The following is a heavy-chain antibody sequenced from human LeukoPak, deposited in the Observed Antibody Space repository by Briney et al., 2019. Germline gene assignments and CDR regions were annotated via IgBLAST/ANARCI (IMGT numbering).Heavy chain of an antibody. CDR2: ISGSGGST. D-gene: IGHD2/OR15-2a*01. Sequence: PGGSLRLSCAASGFTFSSYGMSWVRQAPGKGPEWVSAISGSGGSTYYADSVKGRFTISRDSSKNTLYLQMNSLRAEDTAVYYCARDLSPSYWGQGTLVTVSS. CDR3: ARDLSPSY. V-gene: IGHV3-23*01. CDR1: GFTFSSYG. J-gene: IGHJ4*02.